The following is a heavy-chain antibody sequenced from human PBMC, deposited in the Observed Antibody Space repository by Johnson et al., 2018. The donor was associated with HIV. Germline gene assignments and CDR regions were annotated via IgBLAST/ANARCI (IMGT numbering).Heavy chain of an antibody. CDR3: AKDRYSSSWYGTFDI. CDR1: GFTFDDYA. V-gene: IGHV3-NL1*01. Sequence: QVQLVESGGGLVQPGRSLRLSCAASGFTFDDYAMHWVRQAPGKGLEWVSVIYSGGSTYYADSVKGRFTISRDNSKNTLYLQMNILRVEDTAVYHCAKDRYSSSWYGTFDIWGQGTMVTVSS. J-gene: IGHJ3*02. CDR2: IYSGGST. D-gene: IGHD6-13*01.